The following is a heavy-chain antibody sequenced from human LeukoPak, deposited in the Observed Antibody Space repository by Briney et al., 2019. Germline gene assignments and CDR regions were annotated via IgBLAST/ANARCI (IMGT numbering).Heavy chain of an antibody. CDR2: INHSGST. D-gene: IGHD3-3*01. J-gene: IGHJ4*02. CDR1: GGSFSGYY. Sequence: SETLPLTCAVYGGSFSGYYWSWIRQPPGKGLEWIGEINHSGSTNYNPSLKSRVTISVDTSKNQFSLKLSSVTAADTAVYYCARDHRYYDFWSGYPFFDYWGQGTLVTVSS. CDR3: ARDHRYYDFWSGYPFFDY. V-gene: IGHV4-34*01.